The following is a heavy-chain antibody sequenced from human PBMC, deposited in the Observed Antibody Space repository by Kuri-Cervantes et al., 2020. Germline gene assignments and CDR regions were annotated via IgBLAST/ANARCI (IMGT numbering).Heavy chain of an antibody. Sequence: GGSLRLSCAASGFTFSSYSMNWVRQAPGKGLEWVSYISSSSSTIYYADSVKGRFTISRDNAKNSLYLQMNSLRAEDTAVYYCARAELTRYFDYWGQGNLVTVSS. CDR2: ISSSSSTI. D-gene: IGHD1-14*01. CDR1: GFTFSSYS. J-gene: IGHJ4*02. V-gene: IGHV3-48*04. CDR3: ARAELTRYFDY.